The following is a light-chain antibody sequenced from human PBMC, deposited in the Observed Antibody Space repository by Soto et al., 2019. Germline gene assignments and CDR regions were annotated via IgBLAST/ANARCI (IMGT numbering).Light chain of an antibody. CDR2: DAY. J-gene: IGKJ5*01. Sequence: EVVLTQSPVTLSLSPGERATLSCRASQSFRGLLAWYQQKPGQAPRLLIYDAYSRATGIPPRFSGSGSGTEFTLTISSLEPEDSAVYYCQQRHMWPITFGQGTRLEIK. CDR3: QQRHMWPIT. V-gene: IGKV3-11*01. CDR1: QSFRGL.